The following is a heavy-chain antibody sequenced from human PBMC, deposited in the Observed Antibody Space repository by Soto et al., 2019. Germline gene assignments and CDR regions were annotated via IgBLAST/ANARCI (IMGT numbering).Heavy chain of an antibody. CDR2: IIPIFGTA. D-gene: IGHD3-10*01. CDR3: ARATYYYGSGSYFLNWFDP. Sequence: GASVKVSCKASGGTFSSYAISWVRQAPGQGLEWMGGIIPIFGTANYAQKFQGRVTITADESTSTAYMELSSLRSEDTAVYYCARATYYYGSGSYFLNWFDPWGQGTLVTVSS. V-gene: IGHV1-69*13. J-gene: IGHJ5*02. CDR1: GGTFSSYA.